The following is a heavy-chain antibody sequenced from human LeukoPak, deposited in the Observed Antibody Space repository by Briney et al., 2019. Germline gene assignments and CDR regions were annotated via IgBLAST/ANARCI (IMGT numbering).Heavy chain of an antibody. CDR1: GFTFDDYA. Sequence: GRSLRLSCAASGFTFDDYAMHWVRQAPGKGLEWVSGISWNSGSIGYADSVKGRFTISRDNAKNSLYLQMSSLRAEDTALYYCAKDFQGIAVAAPLDYWGQGTLVTVSS. CDR3: AKDFQGIAVAAPLDY. CDR2: ISWNSGSI. V-gene: IGHV3-9*01. D-gene: IGHD6-19*01. J-gene: IGHJ4*02.